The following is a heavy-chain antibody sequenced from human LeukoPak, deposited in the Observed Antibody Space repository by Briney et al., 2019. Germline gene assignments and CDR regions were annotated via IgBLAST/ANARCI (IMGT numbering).Heavy chain of an antibody. V-gene: IGHV3-48*01. CDR2: INSRSSTI. Sequence: PGGSLRLSCAASGFTFSSYSMNWVRQAPGKGLEWVSYINSRSSTIYYADSVKGRFTISRDNAKNSLYLQMNSLRAEDTAVYYCAVGPAAFDYWGQGTLVTVSS. CDR3: AVGPAAFDY. D-gene: IGHD2-2*01. J-gene: IGHJ4*02. CDR1: GFTFSSYS.